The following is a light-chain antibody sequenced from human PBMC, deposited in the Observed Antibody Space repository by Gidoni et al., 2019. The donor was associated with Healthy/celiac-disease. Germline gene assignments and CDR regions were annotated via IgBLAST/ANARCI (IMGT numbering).Light chain of an antibody. CDR2: AAS. V-gene: IGKV1-9*01. CDR3: QQLNSYLSWT. CDR1: QGISSY. Sequence: DIQLTQSPSFLSASVGDRVTITCRASQGISSYLAWYQQKPGKAPKLLIYAASTLQSGVPSRFSGRGSGTEFTLKISSLQPEDFATYYCQQLNSYLSWTFGQGTKVEIK. J-gene: IGKJ1*01.